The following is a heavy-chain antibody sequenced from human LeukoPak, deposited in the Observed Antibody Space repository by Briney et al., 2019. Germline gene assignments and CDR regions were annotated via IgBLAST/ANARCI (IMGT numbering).Heavy chain of an antibody. V-gene: IGHV4-59*01. Sequence: SETLSLTCSVSGGXISSYYWSWIRQPPGKGLEWIGYIYYSGSTNYNPSLKSRVTISVDTSKNQFSLKLSSVTAADTAVYYCARDKRQLGDAFDIWGQGTMVTVSS. J-gene: IGHJ3*02. D-gene: IGHD6-13*01. CDR2: IYYSGST. CDR3: ARDKRQLGDAFDI. CDR1: GGXISSYY.